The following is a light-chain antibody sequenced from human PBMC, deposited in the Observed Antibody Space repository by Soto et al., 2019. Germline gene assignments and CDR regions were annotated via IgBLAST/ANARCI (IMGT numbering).Light chain of an antibody. J-gene: IGLJ3*02. V-gene: IGLV1-44*01. CDR2: SNN. Sequence: QSVLTQPPSASGTPGQRVTISCSGSSSNIGVNTVNWYQQLPGTASKLLIYSNNQRPSGVPDRFSGSKSGTSASLAISGLQSEDEADYYCAAWDDSLNGLAFGGGTKLTVL. CDR3: AAWDDSLNGLA. CDR1: SSNIGVNT.